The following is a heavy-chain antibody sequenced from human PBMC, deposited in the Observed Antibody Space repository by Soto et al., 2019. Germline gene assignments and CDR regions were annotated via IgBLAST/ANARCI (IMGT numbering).Heavy chain of an antibody. J-gene: IGHJ3*02. CDR1: GFTFSSYG. V-gene: IGHV3-33*01. D-gene: IGHD3-22*01. CDR3: ASLSPYYYDSSGYIRHDFDI. CDR2: IWYDGSNK. Sequence: QVQLVESGGGVVQPGRSLRLSCAASGFTFSSYGMHWVRQAPGKGLEWVAVIWYDGSNKYYADSVKGRFTISRDNSKNTLYLQMNSLRAEDTAVYYCASLSPYYYDSSGYIRHDFDIWGQGTMVTVSS.